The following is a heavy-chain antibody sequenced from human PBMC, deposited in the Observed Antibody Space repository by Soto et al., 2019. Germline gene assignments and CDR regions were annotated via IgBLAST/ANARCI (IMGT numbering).Heavy chain of an antibody. J-gene: IGHJ6*02. CDR2: IYYSGST. D-gene: IGHD3-22*01. CDR1: GGSISSSSYY. Sequence: PSETLSLTCTVSGGSISSSSYYWGWIRQPPGKGLEWIGSIYYSGSTYYNPSLKSRVTISVDTSKNQFSLKLSSVTAADTAVYYCASLYDSSGYYYGGVGYYYYYGMDVWGQGTTVTVSS. V-gene: IGHV4-39*01. CDR3: ASLYDSSGYYYGGVGYYYYYGMDV.